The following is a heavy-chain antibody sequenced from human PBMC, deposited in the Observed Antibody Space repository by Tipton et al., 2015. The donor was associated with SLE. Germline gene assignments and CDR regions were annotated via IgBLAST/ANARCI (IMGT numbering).Heavy chain of an antibody. Sequence: TLSLTCTVSGGSISSGDYYWSWIRQPPGKGLEWIGYIYYSGSTYYNPSLKSRVTMSIDTSKNQFSLKLSSVTAEDTAVYYCARRLYSSTPYFDYWGQGTLVTVSS. D-gene: IGHD6-13*01. V-gene: IGHV4-30-4*01. CDR3: ARRLYSSTPYFDY. J-gene: IGHJ4*02. CDR2: IYYSGST. CDR1: GGSISSGDYY.